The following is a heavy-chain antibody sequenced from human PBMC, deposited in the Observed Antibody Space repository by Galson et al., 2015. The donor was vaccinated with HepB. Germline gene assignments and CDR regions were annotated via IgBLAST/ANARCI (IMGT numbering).Heavy chain of an antibody. Sequence: SVKVSCKASGYTFTSYAMNWVRQAPGQGLEWMGWINTNTGNPTYAQGFTGRFVFSLDTSVSTAYLQISSLKAEDTAVYYCARGGTGWRGAIGWYGTYWGQGTLVTVSS. J-gene: IGHJ4*02. V-gene: IGHV7-4-1*02. CDR2: INTNTGNP. CDR1: GYTFTSYA. CDR3: ARGGTGWRGAIGWYGTY. D-gene: IGHD6-19*01.